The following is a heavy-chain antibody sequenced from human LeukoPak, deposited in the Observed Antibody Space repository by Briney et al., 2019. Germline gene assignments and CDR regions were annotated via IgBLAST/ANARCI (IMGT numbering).Heavy chain of an antibody. V-gene: IGHV3-72*01. Sequence: LSLTCTVSGGSIISSSYYWDWIRQPPGKGLEWVGRTRNIANIYTTKYAASVKGRSTISRDDSKNSLYLQMNSLKTEDTAVYFCARVDSLDAFDVWGQGTMVTVSS. CDR3: ARVDSLDAFDV. D-gene: IGHD2-2*03. CDR1: GGSIISSSYY. CDR2: TRNIANIYTT. J-gene: IGHJ3*01.